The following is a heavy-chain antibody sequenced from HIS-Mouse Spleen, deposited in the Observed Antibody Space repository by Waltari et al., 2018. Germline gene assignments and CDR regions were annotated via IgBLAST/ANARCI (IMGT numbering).Heavy chain of an antibody. CDR1: GFTFSSYS. CDR2: ISSSSSTI. D-gene: IGHD6-19*01. J-gene: IGHJ3*02. Sequence: EVQLVESGGGLVQPGGSLRLSCAASGFTFSSYSINWVRQAPGKGLEWVSYISSSSSTIYYADSVKGRFPISRDNAKNSLYLQMNSLRDEDTAVYYCARGGWGSSLDAFDIWGQGTMVTVSS. CDR3: ARGGWGSSLDAFDI. V-gene: IGHV3-48*02.